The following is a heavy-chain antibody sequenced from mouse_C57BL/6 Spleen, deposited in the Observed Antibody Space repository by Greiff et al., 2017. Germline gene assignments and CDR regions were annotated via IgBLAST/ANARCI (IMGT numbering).Heavy chain of an antibody. Sequence: QVQLQQPGAELVMPGASVKLSCKASGYTFTSYWMHWVKQRPGHGLEWIGEIDPSDSYTNSNQKFKGKSTLTVDKSSSTAYMQHSSLTSEDSAVYYCARLLLREAMDYWGQGTSVTVSS. D-gene: IGHD1-1*01. CDR1: GYTFTSYW. CDR3: ARLLLREAMDY. V-gene: IGHV1-69*01. J-gene: IGHJ4*01. CDR2: IDPSDSYT.